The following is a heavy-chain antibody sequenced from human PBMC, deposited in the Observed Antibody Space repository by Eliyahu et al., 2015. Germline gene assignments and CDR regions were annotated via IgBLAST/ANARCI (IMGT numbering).Heavy chain of an antibody. D-gene: IGHD4-17*01. CDR2: INHSGST. J-gene: IGHJ5*02. V-gene: IGHV4-34*01. Sequence: QVQLQQWGAGLLKPSETLSLTCAVYGGSFSGYYXNWIRQPPGKGLEWIGEINHSGSTNYNPSLKSRVTISVDTSKNQFSLKLTSVTAADTAVYYCAKGGPLDYGDYAVGAWFDPWGQGTLVTVSS. CDR1: GGSFSGYY. CDR3: AKGGPLDYGDYAVGAWFDP.